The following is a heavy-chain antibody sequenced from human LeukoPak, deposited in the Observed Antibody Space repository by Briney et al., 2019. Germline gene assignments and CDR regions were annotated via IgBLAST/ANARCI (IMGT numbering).Heavy chain of an antibody. V-gene: IGHV3-49*04. CDR3: TRRIRYSGSYHWFDP. Sequence: PGGSLRLSCTASGFTFGDYAMSWARQAPGKGLEWVGFIRSKAYGGTTEYAASVKGRFTISRDDSKSIAYLQMNSLKTEDTAVYYCTRRIRYSGSYHWFDPWGQGTLVTVSS. D-gene: IGHD1-26*01. CDR2: IRSKAYGGTT. J-gene: IGHJ5*02. CDR1: GFTFGDYA.